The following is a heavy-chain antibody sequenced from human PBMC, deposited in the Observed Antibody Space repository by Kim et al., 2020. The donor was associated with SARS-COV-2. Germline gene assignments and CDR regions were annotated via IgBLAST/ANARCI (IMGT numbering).Heavy chain of an antibody. CDR3: TRHGGLYCSGGSCYLGMDV. J-gene: IGHJ6*02. CDR2: IRSKANSYAT. CDR1: GFTFSGSA. Sequence: GGSLRLSCAASGFTFSGSAMHWVRQASGKGLEWVGRIRSKANSYATAYAASVKGRFTISRDDSKNTAYLQMNSLKTEDTAVYYCTRHGGLYCSGGSCYLGMDVWGQGTTVTVSS. V-gene: IGHV3-73*01. D-gene: IGHD2-15*01.